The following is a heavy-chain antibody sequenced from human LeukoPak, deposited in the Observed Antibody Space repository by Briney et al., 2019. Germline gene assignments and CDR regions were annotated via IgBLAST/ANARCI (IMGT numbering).Heavy chain of an antibody. V-gene: IGHV3-30*02. Sequence: GGSLRLSCAASGFTFSKQGMHWVRQAPGKGLEWVAFIRNDGSNSYYVDSVKGRFTISRDNSKNTVDLQMNSLRAEDTAIYYCSKDINSHCRGDCSDYWGQGTLVIVSS. CDR2: IRNDGSNS. D-gene: IGHD2-15*01. CDR3: SKDINSHCRGDCSDY. CDR1: GFTFSKQG. J-gene: IGHJ4*02.